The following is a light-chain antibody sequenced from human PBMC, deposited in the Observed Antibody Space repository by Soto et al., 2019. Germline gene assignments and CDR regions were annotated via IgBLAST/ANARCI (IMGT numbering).Light chain of an antibody. CDR2: QDS. Sequence: SHELTQPPSVSVSPGQTASITCSGDKLGDKYACWYQQKPGQSPVLVIYQDSKRPSGIPERFSGSNSGNTATLTISGTQAMDEADYYCQAWDSSTASYVFGTGTKLTVL. V-gene: IGLV3-1*01. CDR3: QAWDSSTASYV. CDR1: KLGDKY. J-gene: IGLJ1*01.